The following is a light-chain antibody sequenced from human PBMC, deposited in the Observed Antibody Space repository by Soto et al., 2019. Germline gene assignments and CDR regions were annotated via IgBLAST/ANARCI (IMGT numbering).Light chain of an antibody. CDR2: AAS. CDR1: PSIGNY. CDR3: QQRYSTPFT. V-gene: IGKV1-39*01. J-gene: IGKJ3*01. Sequence: DIQMTQSPSSLSASVGDRVTITCRASPSIGNYLSWYQQNPGKPPKLLIYAASILQSGVPSRFSGSGSGTDFTLTISSLHPEDFANYYCQQRYSTPFTFGPGTKVDIK.